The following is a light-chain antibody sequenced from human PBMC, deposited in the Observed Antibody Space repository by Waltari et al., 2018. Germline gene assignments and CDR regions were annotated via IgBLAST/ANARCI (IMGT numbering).Light chain of an antibody. V-gene: IGKV1-9*01. CDR2: AAS. CDR3: QQLNSFPYT. CDR1: QGISSY. J-gene: IGKJ2*01. Sequence: DIQLTQSPSFLSASVGDRVTITCRASQGISSYLAWYQPKPGEAPKLLISAASTLQSGVPSRFSGSGSGTEFTLTISSLQPEDFATYYCQQLNSFPYTFGQGTKLDIK.